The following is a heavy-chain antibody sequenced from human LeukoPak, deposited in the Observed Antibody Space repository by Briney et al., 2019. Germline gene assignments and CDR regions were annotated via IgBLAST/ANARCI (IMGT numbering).Heavy chain of an antibody. CDR3: ATCSGGYYSYYYYMDV. CDR2: IYYSGGT. J-gene: IGHJ6*03. V-gene: IGHV4-59*08. CDR1: GGSISTYY. Sequence: PSETLSLTCTVSGGSISTYYWSWIRQPPGKGLEWIGYIYYSGGTSYNPSLKSRVTISVDTSKNQFSLKPTSVTAADTAVYYCATCSGGYYSYYYYMDVWGKGTTVTVSS. D-gene: IGHD6-25*01.